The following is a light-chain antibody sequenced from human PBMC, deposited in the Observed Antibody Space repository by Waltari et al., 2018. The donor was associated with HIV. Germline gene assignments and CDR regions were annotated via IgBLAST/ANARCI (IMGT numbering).Light chain of an antibody. V-gene: IGKV1-5*03. CDR3: QQYDQYAVIT. CDR1: RNVNRL. CDR2: KAS. Sequence: DIQMTQSPSTRSASVGDRVTITCRASRNVNRLLAWYQQKPGKAPKLLIYKASTVATGVPSRFSGSGAGTEFTLTISSLQRDDFATYYCQQYDQYAVITLGGGTPVEI. J-gene: IGKJ4*01.